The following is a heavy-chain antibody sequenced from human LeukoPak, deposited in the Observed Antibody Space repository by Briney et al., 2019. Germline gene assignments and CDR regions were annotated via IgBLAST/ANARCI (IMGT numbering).Heavy chain of an antibody. J-gene: IGHJ2*01. CDR1: GGSSSSYY. Sequence: SETLSLTCTVSGGSSSSYYWSWIRQPPGKGLEWIGYIYYSGSTNYNPSLKSRVTISVDTSKNQFSLKLSFVTAADTAVYYCAREKGGAAAVDWYFDLWGRGTLVTVSS. D-gene: IGHD6-13*01. CDR3: AREKGGAAAVDWYFDL. CDR2: IYYSGST. V-gene: IGHV4-59*01.